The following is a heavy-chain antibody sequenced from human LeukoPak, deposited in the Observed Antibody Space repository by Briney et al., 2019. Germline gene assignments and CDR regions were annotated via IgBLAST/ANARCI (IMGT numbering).Heavy chain of an antibody. CDR2: IYTSGST. CDR3: ARAGYSYGYDYYYGMDV. J-gene: IGHJ6*02. CDR1: GGSISSYY. V-gene: IGHV4-4*07. Sequence: SETLSLTCTVSGGSISSYYWSWIRQPAGKGLEWIGRIYTSGSTNYNPSLKSRVTMSVDTSKNQFSLKLSSVTAADTAVYYCARAGYSYGYDYYYGMDVWGQGTTVTVSS. D-gene: IGHD5-18*01.